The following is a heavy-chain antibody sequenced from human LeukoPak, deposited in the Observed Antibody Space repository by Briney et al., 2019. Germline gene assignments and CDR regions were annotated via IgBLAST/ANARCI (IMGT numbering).Heavy chain of an antibody. V-gene: IGHV1-69*05. CDR1: GYTFTSYG. J-gene: IGHJ6*03. Sequence: GASVKVSCKASGYTFTSYGISWVRQAPGQGLEWMGGIIPIFGTANYAQKFQGRVTITTDESTSTAYMELSSLRSEDTAVYYCASGDPLYCSSTSCSLGGYYYYMDVWGKGTTVTVSS. CDR2: IIPIFGTA. D-gene: IGHD2-2*01. CDR3: ASGDPLYCSSTSCSLGGYYYYMDV.